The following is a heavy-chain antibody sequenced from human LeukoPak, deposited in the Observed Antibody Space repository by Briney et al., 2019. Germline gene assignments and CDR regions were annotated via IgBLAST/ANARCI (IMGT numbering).Heavy chain of an antibody. CDR2: ISSSGSTI. J-gene: IGHJ6*03. D-gene: IGHD3-22*01. V-gene: IGHV3-48*03. CDR3: ASLGEYYYDSSAPMDV. Sequence: PGGSLRLSCAASGFTFSSYEMNWVRQAPGKGLEWVSYISSSGSTIYYADSVKGRFTISRDNAKNSLYLQMNSLRAEDTAVYYCASLGEYYYDSSAPMDVWGKGTTVTISS. CDR1: GFTFSSYE.